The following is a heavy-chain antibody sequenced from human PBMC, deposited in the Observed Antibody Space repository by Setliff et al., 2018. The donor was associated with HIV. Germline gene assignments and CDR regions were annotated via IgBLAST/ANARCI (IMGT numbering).Heavy chain of an antibody. Sequence: SQTLSLTCAISGDSVSSNTAAWNWIRQSPSRGLEWLGRTYYRSKWSNDYAVSVKSRITINPDTSKNQFSLQLNSVTPEDTAVYFCARGGDWDYNYYMDVWDKETTVTVSS. D-gene: IGHD3-16*01. CDR2: TYYRSKWSN. CDR3: ARGGDWDYNYYMDV. V-gene: IGHV6-1*01. CDR1: GDSVSSNTAA. J-gene: IGHJ6*03.